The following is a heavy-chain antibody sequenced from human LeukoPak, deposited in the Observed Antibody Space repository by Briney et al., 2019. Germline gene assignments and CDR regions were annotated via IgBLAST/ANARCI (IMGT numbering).Heavy chain of an antibody. V-gene: IGHV3-23*01. CDR1: GFTFSNYA. Sequence: GGSLRLSCAASGFTFSNYAMSWVRQAPGKGLEWVSAISGNGDITYYTDSVKGRFTISRDNSKNTLYLQMNSLRAEDTAIYYCAKGRTVGASYWYFDLWGRGTLVTVSS. D-gene: IGHD1-26*01. J-gene: IGHJ2*01. CDR3: AKGRTVGASYWYFDL. CDR2: ISGNGDIT.